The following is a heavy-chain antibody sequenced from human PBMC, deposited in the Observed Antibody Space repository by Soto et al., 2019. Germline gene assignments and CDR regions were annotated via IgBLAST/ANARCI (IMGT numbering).Heavy chain of an antibody. CDR3: ARGIKYGAYSRWFDP. CDR2: INPSGGST. D-gene: IGHD4-17*01. Sequence: ASVKVSCKASGYTFTSYYMHWVRQAPAQGLEWMGIINPSGGSTSYAQKFQGRVTMTRDTSTSTVYMELSSLRSEDTAVYFCARGIKYGAYSRWFDPWGQGTLVTVSS. J-gene: IGHJ5*02. V-gene: IGHV1-46*01. CDR1: GYTFTSYY.